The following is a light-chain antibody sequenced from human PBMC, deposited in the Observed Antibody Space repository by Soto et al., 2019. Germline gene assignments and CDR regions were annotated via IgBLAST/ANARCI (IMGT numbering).Light chain of an antibody. CDR2: GAS. CDR3: QQYNRLPLT. CDR1: QSVSXK. J-gene: IGKJ4*01. V-gene: IGKV3-15*01. Sequence: ETVMTQSPATLPVSPGXRVTLSCXASQSVSXKLAWYQQKPGQAPRLLIYGASTRATGIPARFSGSGTGTEFTLNIISLQSEDFAIYYCQQYNRLPLTFGGGTKLEIK.